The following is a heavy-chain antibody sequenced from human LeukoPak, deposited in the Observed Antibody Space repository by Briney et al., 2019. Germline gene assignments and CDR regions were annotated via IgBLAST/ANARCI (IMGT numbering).Heavy chain of an antibody. CDR2: IYYSGST. Sequence: SETLSLTCTVSGGSNSSYYWSWIRQPPGKGLEWIGYIYYSGSTNYNPSLKSRVTISVDTSKNQFSLKLSSVTAADTAVYYCARVDNNYFDYWGQGTLVTVSS. CDR3: ARVDNNYFDY. D-gene: IGHD1-14*01. CDR1: GGSNSSYY. V-gene: IGHV4-59*01. J-gene: IGHJ4*02.